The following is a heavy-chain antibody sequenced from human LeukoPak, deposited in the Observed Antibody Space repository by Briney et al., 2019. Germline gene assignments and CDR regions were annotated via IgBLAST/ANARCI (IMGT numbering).Heavy chain of an antibody. D-gene: IGHD2-15*01. Sequence: GGSLRLSCAASGFTFSYYAMSWVRQAPGRGLEWVSGISGSDNTYYADSVKGRFTISRDNSKNTLYLQMHSLRSEDTAIYYCARGAPGSYCSGGSCPYFDYWGQGTLVSVSS. CDR1: GFTFSYYA. CDR2: ISGSDNT. J-gene: IGHJ4*02. V-gene: IGHV3-23*01. CDR3: ARGAPGSYCSGGSCPYFDY.